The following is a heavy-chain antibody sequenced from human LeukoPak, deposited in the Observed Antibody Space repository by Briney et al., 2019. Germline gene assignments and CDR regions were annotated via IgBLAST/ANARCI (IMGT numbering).Heavy chain of an antibody. CDR3: ARASGSYRELDAFDI. J-gene: IGHJ3*02. D-gene: IGHD1-26*01. CDR2: IYYSGST. Sequence: PSETLSLTYTVSGGSVSSGSYYWSWIRQPPGKGLEWIGYIYYSGSTNYNPSLKSRVTISVDTSKNQFSLKLSSVTAADTAVYYCARASGSYRELDAFDIWGQGTMVTVSS. CDR1: GGSVSSGSYY. V-gene: IGHV4-61*01.